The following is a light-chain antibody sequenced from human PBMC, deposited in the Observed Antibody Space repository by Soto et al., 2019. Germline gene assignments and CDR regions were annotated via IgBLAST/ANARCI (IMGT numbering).Light chain of an antibody. CDR3: QQYNNWPWT. Sequence: EIVVTQSRATLSVSPGERATLSCRASQSVSINLAWYQQKPGQAPRLLIYGASTRATGIPARFSGSGSGTEFTLTISSLQSEDFAVYYCQQYNNWPWTFGQGTKVDIK. V-gene: IGKV3-15*01. CDR2: GAS. J-gene: IGKJ1*01. CDR1: QSVSIN.